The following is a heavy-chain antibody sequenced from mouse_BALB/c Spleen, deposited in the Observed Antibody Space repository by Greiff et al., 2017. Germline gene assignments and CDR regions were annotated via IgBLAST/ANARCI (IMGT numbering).Heavy chain of an antibody. CDR1: GYPITSGYY. CDR3: ARGSYYGNYVHFDY. D-gene: IGHD2-1*01. CDR2: ISYDGSN. V-gene: IGHV3-6*02. J-gene: IGHJ2*01. Sequence: ESGPGLVKPSQSLSLTCSVTGYPITSGYYWNWIRQFPGNKLEWMGYISYDGSNNYNPSLKNRISITRDTSKNQFFLKLNSVTTEDTATYYCARGSYYGNYVHFDYWGQGTTLTVSS.